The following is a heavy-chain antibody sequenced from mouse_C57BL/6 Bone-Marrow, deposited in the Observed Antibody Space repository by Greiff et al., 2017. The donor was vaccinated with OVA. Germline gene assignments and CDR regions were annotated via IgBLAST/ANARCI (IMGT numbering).Heavy chain of an antibody. D-gene: IGHD2-3*01. CDR1: GYTFTDYY. CDR2: INPYNGGT. J-gene: IGHJ4*01. CDR3: ARRWLLGAMDY. Sequence: EVQLQQSGPVLVKPGASVKMSCKASGYTFTDYYMNWVKQSHGKSLEWIGVINPYNGGTSYNQKFKGKATLTVDKSSSTAYMELNSLTSEDSAVYYCARRWLLGAMDYWGQGTSVTVSS. V-gene: IGHV1-19*01.